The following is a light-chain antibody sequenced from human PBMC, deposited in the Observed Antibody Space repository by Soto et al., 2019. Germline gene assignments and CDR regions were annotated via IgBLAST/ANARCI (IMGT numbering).Light chain of an antibody. Sequence: VMKQSPATLSVSKGEGATLSCRASQSVSSNLAWYQQKPGQAPRLLIYGASTRASGIPARFSGSGSGTEFTLTISGLQSEDFAVYYCQQYNNWPPITFGQGTRLEIK. CDR3: QQYNNWPPIT. V-gene: IGKV3-15*01. CDR2: GAS. CDR1: QSVSSN. J-gene: IGKJ5*01.